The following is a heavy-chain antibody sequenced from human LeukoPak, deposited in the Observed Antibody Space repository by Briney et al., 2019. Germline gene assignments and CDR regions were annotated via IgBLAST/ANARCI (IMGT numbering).Heavy chain of an antibody. V-gene: IGHV1-2*04. CDR3: ARGARITMVRGAYNWFDP. J-gene: IGHJ5*02. D-gene: IGHD3-10*01. Sequence: GASVKVSCKASGYTFTGYYMHWVRQAPGQGLEWMGWINPNSGGTNYAQKFQGWVTMTRDTSISTAYMELSRLRSDDTAVYYCARGARITMVRGAYNWFDPWGQGTLVTVSS. CDR2: INPNSGGT. CDR1: GYTFTGYY.